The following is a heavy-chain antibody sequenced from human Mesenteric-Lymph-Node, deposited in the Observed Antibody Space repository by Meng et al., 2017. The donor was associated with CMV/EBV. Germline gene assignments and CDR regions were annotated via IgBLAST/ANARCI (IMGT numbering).Heavy chain of an antibody. CDR2: IDHSGNA. J-gene: IGHJ6*02. Sequence: SETLSLTCAVYGGSFSNYYWTWIRQPPGKGPEWIGEIDHSGNAKYNPSLKSRVIMSIDTTKNQFSLNLNSVTAADTAIYYCARGGSTSLYYYYALDVWGQGTTVTVSS. CDR1: GGSFSNYY. CDR3: ARGGSTSLYYYYALDV. V-gene: IGHV4-34*01. D-gene: IGHD3-10*01.